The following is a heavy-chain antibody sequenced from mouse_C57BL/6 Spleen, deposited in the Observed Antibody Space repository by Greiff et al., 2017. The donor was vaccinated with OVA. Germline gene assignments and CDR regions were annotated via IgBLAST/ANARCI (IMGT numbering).Heavy chain of an antibody. D-gene: IGHD2-2*01. V-gene: IGHV1-82*01. CDR3: ARLAMVTTEFAY. Sequence: QVQLKQSGPELVKPGASVKIACKASGYAFSSSWMNWVKQRPGKGLEWIGRIYPGDGDTNYNVKFKGKATLTADKSSSTAYMQLSSLTSEDSAVYFCARLAMVTTEFAYWGQGTLVTVSA. J-gene: IGHJ3*01. CDR2: IYPGDGDT. CDR1: GYAFSSSW.